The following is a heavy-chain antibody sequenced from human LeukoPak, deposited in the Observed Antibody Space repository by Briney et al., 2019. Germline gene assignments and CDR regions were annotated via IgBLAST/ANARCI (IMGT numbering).Heavy chain of an antibody. V-gene: IGHV3-23*01. J-gene: IGHJ4*02. CDR3: ARWGDYDILTGYYDPDY. D-gene: IGHD3-9*01. CDR1: GFTVTNYA. CDR2: ISGRDDST. Sequence: GASLRLSCAASGFTVTNYAMYWVRQAPGKGLEWVSAISGRDDSTYYADSVKGRFTISRDTSKNTLFLQMNSLRTEDTAVYYCARWGDYDILTGYYDPDYWGQGTLVTVSS.